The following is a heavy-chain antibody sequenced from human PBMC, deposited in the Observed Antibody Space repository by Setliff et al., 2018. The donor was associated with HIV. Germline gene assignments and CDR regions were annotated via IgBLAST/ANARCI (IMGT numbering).Heavy chain of an antibody. CDR1: GGSISHYY. CDR3: ARRGSSWYSHWFDP. J-gene: IGHJ5*02. Sequence: PSETLSLTCTVSGGSISHYYWSWIRQPPGKGLEWIVYIYYSGTTNYKPSLKSRVTISVDTSKSQFSLNVKSMTAADTAIYYCARRGSSWYSHWFDPWGQGTLVTVSS. CDR2: IYYSGTT. V-gene: IGHV4-59*08. D-gene: IGHD6-13*01.